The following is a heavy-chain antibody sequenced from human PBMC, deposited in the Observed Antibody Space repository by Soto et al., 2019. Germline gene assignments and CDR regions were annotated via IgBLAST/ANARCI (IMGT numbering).Heavy chain of an antibody. D-gene: IGHD2-15*01. J-gene: IGHJ6*03. CDR3: ARGIGRYYMDV. CDR1: GFTFSSYS. V-gene: IGHV3-48*01. CDR2: ISSSSSTI. Sequence: GGSLRLSCAASGFTFSSYSMNWVRQAPGKGLEWVSYISSSSSTIYYAASVKGRFTISRDNAKNSLYLQMNSLSAEDTAVYYCARGIGRYYMDVWGKGTTVTVSS.